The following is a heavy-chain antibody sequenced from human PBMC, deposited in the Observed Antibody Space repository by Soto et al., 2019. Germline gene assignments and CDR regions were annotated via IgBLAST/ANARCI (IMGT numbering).Heavy chain of an antibody. J-gene: IGHJ6*02. V-gene: IGHV4-30-4*01. Sequence: VQLRESGPGLVKPSQTLSLTCTVSGDSISSGNKYWSWIRQPPGKGLEWIGYVFSSGTTYYNPSLKCRVSISLDASENQFSLKFASVTDADSAVYYCARVPSPFDYYYAMDVWGQGTTVTVSS. D-gene: IGHD3-16*01. CDR2: VFSSGTT. CDR3: ARVPSPFDYYYAMDV. CDR1: GDSISSGNKY.